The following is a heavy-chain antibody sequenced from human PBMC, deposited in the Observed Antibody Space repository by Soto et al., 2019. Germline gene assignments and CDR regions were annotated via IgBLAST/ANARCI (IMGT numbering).Heavy chain of an antibody. D-gene: IGHD3-9*01. CDR3: ARAPYYDMLTGYRFDN. CDR2: ISSSNSHI. CDR1: GFTFSSYS. Sequence: SGGSLRLSCAASGFTFSSYSMNWVRQAPGKGPEWVSSISSSNSHIYYADSVKGRFTISRDNAKNLLYLQMNSLRAEDTAVYYCARAPYYDMLTGYRFDNWGQGTQVTVSS. J-gene: IGHJ4*02. V-gene: IGHV3-21*01.